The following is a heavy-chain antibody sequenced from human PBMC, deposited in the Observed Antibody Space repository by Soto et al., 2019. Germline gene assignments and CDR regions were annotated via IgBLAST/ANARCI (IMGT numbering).Heavy chain of an antibody. V-gene: IGHV1-18*01. J-gene: IGHJ4*02. Sequence: ASVKVSCKTSGYTFSSYYISWVRQAPGQGLEWMGYINPYNGNTNYAQKLQGRVTMTTDTSTSTAYMDLRSLRSDGTAVYYCAIVVVTTTPGFDYWGQGTLVTV. CDR2: INPYNGNT. CDR1: GYTFSSYY. D-gene: IGHD2-21*02. CDR3: AIVVVTTTPGFDY.